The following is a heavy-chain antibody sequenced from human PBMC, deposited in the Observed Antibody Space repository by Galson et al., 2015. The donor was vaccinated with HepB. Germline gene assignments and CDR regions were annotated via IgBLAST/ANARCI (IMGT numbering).Heavy chain of an antibody. CDR2: IRNRASSYAT. Sequence: SLRPSCAASGFTFSGSAMHWVRQASGKGLEWVGRIRNRASSYATAYAASVKGRFTISRDDSKNTAYLQMSSLKTEDTAVYYCTRKGDYGADSVYYWGQGTLVTVSS. V-gene: IGHV3-73*01. CDR3: TRKGDYGADSVYY. CDR1: GFTFSGSA. J-gene: IGHJ4*02. D-gene: IGHD4-23*01.